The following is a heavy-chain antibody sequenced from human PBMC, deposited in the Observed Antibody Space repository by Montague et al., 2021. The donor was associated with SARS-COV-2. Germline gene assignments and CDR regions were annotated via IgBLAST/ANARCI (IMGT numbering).Heavy chain of an antibody. Sequence: PALAKPTKTLTLTCTFSGFSRSTSGMCVSWIRQPPGKALEWLALIDWDDDKYYSTSLKTRLTISKDTSKNQVVLTMTNMDPVDTATYYCARIWGATRGDAFDIWGQGTMVTVSS. D-gene: IGHD1-26*01. CDR2: IDWDDDK. J-gene: IGHJ3*02. V-gene: IGHV2-70*01. CDR1: GFSRSTSGMC. CDR3: ARIWGATRGDAFDI.